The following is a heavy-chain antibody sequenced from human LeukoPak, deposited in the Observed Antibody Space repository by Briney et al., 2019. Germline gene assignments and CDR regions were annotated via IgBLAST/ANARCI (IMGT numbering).Heavy chain of an antibody. D-gene: IGHD3-10*01. CDR1: GGSTSSGSYY. Sequence: SETLSLTCTVSGGSTSSGSYYWSWIRQPAGKGLEWIGRIYASGSTNYNPSLKSRVTISVDTSKNQFSLKLSSVTAADTAVYYCARASLDGSGSYYYFDYWGQGTLVTVSS. CDR3: ARASLDGSGSYYYFDY. J-gene: IGHJ4*02. V-gene: IGHV4-61*02. CDR2: IYASGST.